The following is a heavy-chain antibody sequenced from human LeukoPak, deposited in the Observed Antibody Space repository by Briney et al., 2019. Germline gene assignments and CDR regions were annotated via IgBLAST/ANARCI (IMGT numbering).Heavy chain of an antibody. D-gene: IGHD6-19*01. J-gene: IGHJ4*02. V-gene: IGHV3-53*05. CDR3: AKAGGSGWYYFDY. Sequence: GGSLRLSCAASGFTVSSNYMSWVRQAPGKGLEWVSVIYSGGSTYYADSVKGRFTISRDNSKNTLYLQMNSLRAEDMALYYCAKAGGSGWYYFDYWGQGTLVTVSS. CDR1: GFTVSSNY. CDR2: IYSGGST.